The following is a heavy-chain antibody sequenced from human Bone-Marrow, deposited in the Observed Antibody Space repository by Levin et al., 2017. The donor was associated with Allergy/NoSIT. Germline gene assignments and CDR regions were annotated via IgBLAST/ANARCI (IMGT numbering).Heavy chain of an antibody. V-gene: IGHV3-33*01. CDR1: GFTFSSYG. CDR3: ARDGLGDILTGYKYYYYYGMDV. Sequence: GESLKISCAASGFTFSSYGMHWVRQAPGKGLEWVAVIWYDGSNKYYADSVKGRFTISRDNSKNTLYLQMNSLRAEDTAVYYCARDGLGDILTGYKYYYYYGMDVWGQGTTVTVSS. CDR2: IWYDGSNK. J-gene: IGHJ6*02. D-gene: IGHD3-9*01.